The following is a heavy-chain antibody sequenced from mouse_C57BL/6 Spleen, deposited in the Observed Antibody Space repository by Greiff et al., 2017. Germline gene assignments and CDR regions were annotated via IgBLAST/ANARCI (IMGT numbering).Heavy chain of an antibody. CDR2: INPNNGGT. Sequence: EVQLQQSGPELVKPGASVKMSCKASGYTFTDYNMHWVKQSHGKSLEWLGYINPNNGGTSYNQKFKGKATLTVNKSSSTAYMELRGLTSVNSVVYYCTRGLLRDWYFDVWGTGTTVTVSS. V-gene: IGHV1-22*01. CDR3: TRGLLRDWYFDV. D-gene: IGHD2-3*01. J-gene: IGHJ1*03. CDR1: GYTFTDYN.